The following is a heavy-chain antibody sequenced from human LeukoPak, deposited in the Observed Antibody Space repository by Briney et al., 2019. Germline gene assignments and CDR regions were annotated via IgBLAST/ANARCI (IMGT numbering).Heavy chain of an antibody. D-gene: IGHD3-10*01. CDR3: ARDLGVYGSGTFDP. CDR1: GYSSSSGYY. V-gene: IGHV4-38-2*02. CDR2: IYHSGST. J-gene: IGHJ5*02. Sequence: SETLSLTCAVSGYSSSSGYYWGWIRQPPGKGLEWIGSIYHSGSTYYNPSLKSRVTISVDTSKNQFSLKLSSVTAADTAVYYCARDLGVYGSGTFDPWGQGTLVTVSS.